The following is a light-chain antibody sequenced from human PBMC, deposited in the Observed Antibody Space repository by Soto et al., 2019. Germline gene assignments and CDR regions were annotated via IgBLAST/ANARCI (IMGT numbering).Light chain of an antibody. Sequence: QTVVTQSSSASASLGSSVKLTCTLSSGHSSYIIAWHQRQPGKAPRYLMKLEGSGSYNKGSGVPDRFSGSSSGADRYLTISNLQSEDEADYYCETWDSNTWVFGGGTKLTVL. J-gene: IGLJ3*02. CDR3: ETWDSNTWV. V-gene: IGLV4-60*03. CDR2: LEGSGSY. CDR1: SGHSSYI.